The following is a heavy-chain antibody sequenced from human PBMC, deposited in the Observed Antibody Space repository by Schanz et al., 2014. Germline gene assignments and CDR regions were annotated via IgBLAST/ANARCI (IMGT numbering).Heavy chain of an antibody. CDR1: GFTVSSHY. CDR3: AKCIGWYGRCAFDI. CDR2: IYSGGST. V-gene: IGHV3-53*01. J-gene: IGHJ3*02. D-gene: IGHD6-19*01. Sequence: EVQLVESGGGLIQPGGSLRLSCAASGFTVSSHYMSWVRQAPGKGLEWVAVIYSGGSTFYTDSVKGRFTISRDNSKNTLYLQMNSLIAEDTAVYYCAKCIGWYGRCAFDIWGQGTMVTVSP.